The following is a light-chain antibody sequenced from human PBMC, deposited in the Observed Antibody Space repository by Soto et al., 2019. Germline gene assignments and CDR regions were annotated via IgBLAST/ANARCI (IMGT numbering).Light chain of an antibody. Sequence: DIVMTQSPDSLAVSLGERATINCKSTQSLLYSSNNMDYLAWYQQKPGQPPKLLIYWASVRESGVPDRFSGSGSGTHFTLTISSLQAEDVAVYYCQQYYGTPFSFGPGTKGEI. CDR3: QQYYGTPFS. CDR2: WAS. CDR1: QSLLYSSNNMDY. J-gene: IGKJ3*01. V-gene: IGKV4-1*01.